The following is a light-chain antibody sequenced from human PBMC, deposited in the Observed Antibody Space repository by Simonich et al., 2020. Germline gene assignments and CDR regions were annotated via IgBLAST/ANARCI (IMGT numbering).Light chain of an antibody. J-gene: IGLJ3*02. Sequence: QSALTQPRSVSGSPGQSVTISCTGTSSDVGGYNYVSWYQQRPGKAPKLMIYDVSKRPSGVSKRFSGSKSGNTASLTISGLQAEDEADYYCSSYTSSSTLVFGGGTKLTVL. CDR1: SSDVGGYNY. V-gene: IGLV2-11*01. CDR2: DVS. CDR3: SSYTSSSTLV.